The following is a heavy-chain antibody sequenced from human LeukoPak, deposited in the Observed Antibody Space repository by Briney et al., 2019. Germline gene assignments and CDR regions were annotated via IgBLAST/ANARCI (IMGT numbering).Heavy chain of an antibody. J-gene: IGHJ3*02. CDR1: GGTFSSYA. D-gene: IGHD5-18*01. V-gene: IGHV1-69*13. CDR3: ASTDTAMVIEGAFDI. CDR2: IIPIFGTA. Sequence: ASVKVSCKASGGTFSSYAISWVRQAPGQGLEWMGGIIPIFGTANYAQKFQGRVMITADESTSTAYMELSSLRSEDTAVYYCASTDTAMVIEGAFDIWGQGTMVTVSS.